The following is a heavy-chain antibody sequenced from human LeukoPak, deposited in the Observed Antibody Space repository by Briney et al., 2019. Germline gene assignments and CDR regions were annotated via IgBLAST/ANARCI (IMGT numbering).Heavy chain of an antibody. CDR1: GGTFSSYA. Sequence: SVKVSCKASGGTFSSYAISWVRQAPGQGLEWMGGIIPIFGTANYAQKFQGRVTITADESTSTAYMELSSLRSEDTAVYYCATELGSSSRMGVWGKGTTVTVSS. D-gene: IGHD6-6*01. J-gene: IGHJ6*04. CDR2: IIPIFGTA. V-gene: IGHV1-69*13. CDR3: ATELGSSSRMGV.